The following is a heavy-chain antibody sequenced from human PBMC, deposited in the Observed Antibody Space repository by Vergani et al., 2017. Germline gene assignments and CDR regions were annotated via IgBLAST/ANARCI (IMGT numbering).Heavy chain of an antibody. CDR1: GGSISSSSYY. Sequence: QLQLQESGPGLVKPSETLSLTCTVSGGSISSSSYYWGWIRQPPGKGLEWIGSIYYSGSTYYNPSLKSRVTISVDTSKNQFSLKLSSVTAADTAVYYCARTEGYSYGFFNAFDIWGQGTMVTVSS. CDR2: IYYSGST. J-gene: IGHJ3*02. V-gene: IGHV4-39*01. CDR3: ARTEGYSYGFFNAFDI. D-gene: IGHD5-18*01.